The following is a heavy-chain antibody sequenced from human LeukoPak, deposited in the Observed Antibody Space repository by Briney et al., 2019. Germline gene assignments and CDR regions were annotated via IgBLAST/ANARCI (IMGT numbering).Heavy chain of an antibody. CDR3: AKNGGWTFDY. J-gene: IGHJ4*02. V-gene: IGHV3-7*03. CDR2: IKSDGSDK. D-gene: IGHD6-19*01. Sequence: PGGSLRLSCAASGFRLTNYWMTWVRQAPGKGLEWVAIIKSDGSDKYYVDSVKGRSTISRDNAKNSLYLQMNSLRAEDTAFYYCAKNGGWTFDYWGQGILVTVSS. CDR1: GFRLTNYW.